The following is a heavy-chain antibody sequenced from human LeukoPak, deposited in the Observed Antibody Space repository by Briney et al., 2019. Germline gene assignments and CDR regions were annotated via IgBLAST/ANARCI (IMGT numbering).Heavy chain of an antibody. V-gene: IGHV3-30*02. Sequence: GGSLRLSCAASGFTFSGSGMHWVRQAPGKGLEWVAFIRSDGFNKYYADSVKGRFTISRDNSKNTLYLQMHSLRPEDTAVYYCAKDSRNLPFDYWGQGTLVTVSS. CDR3: AKDSRNLPFDY. J-gene: IGHJ4*02. CDR2: IRSDGFNK. D-gene: IGHD1-14*01. CDR1: GFTFSGSG.